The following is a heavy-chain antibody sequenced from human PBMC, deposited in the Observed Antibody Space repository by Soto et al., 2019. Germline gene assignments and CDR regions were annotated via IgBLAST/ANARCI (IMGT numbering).Heavy chain of an antibody. CDR2: INHRGST. CDR1: GGSFSGYY. Sequence: QVQLQQWGAGLLKPSETLSLTCVVYGGSFSGYYWSWIRQSPGKGLEWIGGINHRGSTNYNPSLESRVTISVDTSKNQFSLKLPSVTAADTAMYYCARDGFCTSTTCRVGNWFDPWGQGTVVTVSS. J-gene: IGHJ5*02. V-gene: IGHV4-34*01. D-gene: IGHD2-2*01. CDR3: ARDGFCTSTTCRVGNWFDP.